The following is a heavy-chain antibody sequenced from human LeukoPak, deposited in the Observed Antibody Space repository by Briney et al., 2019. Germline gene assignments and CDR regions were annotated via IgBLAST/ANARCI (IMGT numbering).Heavy chain of an antibody. CDR3: ARGGRYMSASWYRSVYYYMDV. J-gene: IGHJ6*03. D-gene: IGHD6-13*01. V-gene: IGHV4-59*12. Sequence: SETLSLTCTVSGGSISNYYWSWIRQPPGKGLEWIGYIYYSGSTKYNPSLKSRVTISVDTSKNQFSLRLSSVTAADTAVYFCARGGRYMSASWYRSVYYYMDVWGKGTTVTVSS. CDR1: GGSISNYY. CDR2: IYYSGST.